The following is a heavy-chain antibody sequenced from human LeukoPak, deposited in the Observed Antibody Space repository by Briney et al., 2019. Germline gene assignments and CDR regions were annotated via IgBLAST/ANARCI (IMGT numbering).Heavy chain of an antibody. D-gene: IGHD4-23*01. V-gene: IGHV4-61*02. CDR1: GGSVSSGTYY. Sequence: TLSLTCTVSGGSVSSGTYYWNWIRQPAGKGLEWIGRIYTSGSTNYNPSLKSRVTISVDTSKNHFSLKLTSVTAADTAVYYRARDLSGNDGIADYWGQGTLVTVSS. J-gene: IGHJ4*02. CDR3: ARDLSGNDGIADY. CDR2: IYTSGST.